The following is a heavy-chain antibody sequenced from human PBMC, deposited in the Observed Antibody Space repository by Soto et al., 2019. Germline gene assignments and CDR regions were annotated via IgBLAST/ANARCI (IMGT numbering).Heavy chain of an antibody. J-gene: IGHJ4*02. Sequence: ASVKVSCKASGYTFTSYGISWVRQAPGQGLEWMGWISAYNGNTNYAQKLQGRVTMTTDTSTSTAYMELMSLRSEDTAVYYCAAITGYSYGNYGNDYWGQGTLVTVSS. CDR1: GYTFTSYG. CDR2: ISAYNGNT. D-gene: IGHD5-18*01. V-gene: IGHV1-18*01. CDR3: AAITGYSYGNYGNDY.